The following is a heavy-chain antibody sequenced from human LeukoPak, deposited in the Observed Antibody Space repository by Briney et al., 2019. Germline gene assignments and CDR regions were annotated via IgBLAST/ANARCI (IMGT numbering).Heavy chain of an antibody. CDR3: ARARTTVTTGNWYFDL. J-gene: IGHJ2*01. CDR2: ISAYNGNT. CDR1: GYTFTSYG. Sequence: ASVKVSCKASGYTFTSYGVSWVRQAPGQGLEWMGWISAYNGNTNYAQKLQGRVTMTTDTSTSTAYMELRSLRSDDTAVYYCARARTTVTTGNWYFDLWGRGTLVTVSS. D-gene: IGHD4-17*01. V-gene: IGHV1-18*01.